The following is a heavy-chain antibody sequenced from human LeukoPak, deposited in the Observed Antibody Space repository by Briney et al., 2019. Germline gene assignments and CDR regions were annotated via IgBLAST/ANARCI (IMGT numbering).Heavy chain of an antibody. J-gene: IGHJ4*02. D-gene: IGHD3-10*01. CDR2: INPNSGGT. Sequence: ASVKVSCKASGYTFTGYYMHWVRQAPGQGLEWMGWINPNSGGTNYAQKFQGRVTMTRDTSISTAYMELSRLRSDDTAVHYCAREVVRGVYFDYWGQGTLVTVSS. CDR1: GYTFTGYY. V-gene: IGHV1-2*02. CDR3: AREVVRGVYFDY.